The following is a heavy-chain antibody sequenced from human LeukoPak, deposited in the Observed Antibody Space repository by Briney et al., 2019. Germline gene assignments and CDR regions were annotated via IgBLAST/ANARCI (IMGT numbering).Heavy chain of an antibody. D-gene: IGHD1-26*01. CDR1: GMTFARYA. Sequence: GGSLRLSCAASGMTFARYAMHWGRQRPGKGLEWVGVISADGKADHADAVKGRFTVSRDNSKDSLSLQMSSLRDEDTALYYCATWAFYHDLDVWGQGTTVIVSS. J-gene: IGHJ6*02. V-gene: IGHV3-43*02. CDR2: ISADGKA. CDR3: ATWAFYHDLDV.